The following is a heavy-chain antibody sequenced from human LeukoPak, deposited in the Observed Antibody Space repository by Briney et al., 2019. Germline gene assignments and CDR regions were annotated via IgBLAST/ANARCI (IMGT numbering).Heavy chain of an antibody. CDR1: GFTFSSYW. Sequence: PGGSLRLSCAASGFTFSSYWMHWVRQAPGKGLEWVAVISYDGSNKYYADSVKGRFTISRDNSKNTLYLQMNSLRAEDTAVYYCARDPSWKSSGSYYYDYWGQGTLVTVSS. D-gene: IGHD1-26*01. V-gene: IGHV3-30*03. J-gene: IGHJ4*02. CDR2: ISYDGSNK. CDR3: ARDPSWKSSGSYYYDY.